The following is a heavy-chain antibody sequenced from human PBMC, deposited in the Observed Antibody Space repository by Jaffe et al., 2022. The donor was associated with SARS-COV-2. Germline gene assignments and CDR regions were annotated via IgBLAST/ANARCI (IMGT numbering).Heavy chain of an antibody. Sequence: QVHLQESGPGLVKPSQTLSLTCTVSGGSLSSGSSYWSWIRQPAGEGLEWIGRISSSGSTNYNPSLQSRVTISVDTSKNQFSLKLRSVTAADTAVYYCAREGASGWWGYNWFDPWGQGTLVTVSS. CDR3: AREGASGWWGYNWFDP. D-gene: IGHD6-19*01. V-gene: IGHV4-61*02. CDR2: ISSSGST. CDR1: GGSLSSGSSY. J-gene: IGHJ5*02.